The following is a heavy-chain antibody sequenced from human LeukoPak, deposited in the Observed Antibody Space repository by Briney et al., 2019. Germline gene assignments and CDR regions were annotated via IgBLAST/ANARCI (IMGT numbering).Heavy chain of an antibody. Sequence: GGSLRLSCAASGFTFSSYAMSWVRQAPGKGLEWVSAISGSGGSTYYADSVKGRFTISRDNSKNTLYLQMNSLRAEDTAVYYCAKRPLGTMVRGVIPPYYYGMDVWGQGTTVTVSS. CDR3: AKRPLGTMVRGVIPPYYYGMDV. V-gene: IGHV3-23*01. D-gene: IGHD3-10*01. CDR1: GFTFSSYA. CDR2: ISGSGGST. J-gene: IGHJ6*02.